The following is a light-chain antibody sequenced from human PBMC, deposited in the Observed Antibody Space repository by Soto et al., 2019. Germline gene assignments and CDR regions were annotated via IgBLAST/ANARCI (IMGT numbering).Light chain of an antibody. CDR1: QSVGNN. V-gene: IGKV3-15*01. CDR3: QQCDNWPRT. Sequence: EIVMTQSPDTLSVSAGERATLSCRASQSVGNNLAWYQQKFGQAPRLLIHGASTRATGIPARFSGSGSGTEFTLTISSLQSEDVAIYYCQQCDNWPRTFGQGTKVEIK. CDR2: GAS. J-gene: IGKJ1*01.